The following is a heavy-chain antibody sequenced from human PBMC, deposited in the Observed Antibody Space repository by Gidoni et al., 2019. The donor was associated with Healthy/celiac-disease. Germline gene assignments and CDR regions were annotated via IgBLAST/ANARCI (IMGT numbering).Heavy chain of an antibody. CDR1: GGTFSSYA. CDR2: IIPILGIA. V-gene: IGHV1-69*04. D-gene: IGHD2-2*01. J-gene: IGHJ6*02. CDR3: ARGKISSRPYTVYYGMDV. Sequence: QVQLVQSGAEVKKPGSSVKVSCKASGGTFSSYAISWVRQAPGQGLEWMGRIIPILGIANYAQKFQGRVTITADKSTSTAYMELSSLRSEDTAVYYCARGKISSRPYTVYYGMDVWGQGTTVTVSS.